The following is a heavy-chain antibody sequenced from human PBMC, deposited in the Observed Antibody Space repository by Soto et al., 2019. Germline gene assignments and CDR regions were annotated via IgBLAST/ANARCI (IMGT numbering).Heavy chain of an antibody. Sequence: SCKGSGYSFPNYWIAWVRQMPGKGLEWMGIIFPADSDTMYSPSFQGQVTISADKSISTAYLQWSSLKASDTAMYYCASSVVVPSTINYFDYWGQGSLVTVSS. D-gene: IGHD2-15*01. CDR2: IFPADSDT. CDR3: ASSVVVPSTINYFDY. V-gene: IGHV5-51*01. CDR1: GYSFPNYW. J-gene: IGHJ4*02.